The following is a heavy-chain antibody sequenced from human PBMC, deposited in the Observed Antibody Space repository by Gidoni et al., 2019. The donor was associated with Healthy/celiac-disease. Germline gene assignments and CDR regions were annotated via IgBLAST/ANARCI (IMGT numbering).Heavy chain of an antibody. J-gene: IGHJ6*03. Sequence: EVQLVESGGGLVKPGGSLRLSCAASGFTFSNAWMSWVRQAPGKGLEWVGRIKSKTDGGTTDYAAPVKGRFTISRDDSKNTLYLQMNSLKTEDTAVYYCGGSSSWYYYYYMDVWGKGTTVTVSS. CDR3: GGSSSWYYYYYMDV. CDR2: IKSKTDGGTT. D-gene: IGHD6-13*01. V-gene: IGHV3-15*01. CDR1: GFTFSNAW.